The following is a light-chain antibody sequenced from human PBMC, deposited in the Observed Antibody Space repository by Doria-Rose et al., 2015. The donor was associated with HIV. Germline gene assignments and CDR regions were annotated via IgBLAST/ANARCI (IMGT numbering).Light chain of an antibody. V-gene: IGKV3-20*01. J-gene: IGKJ1*01. CDR3: HQYGTSWT. Sequence: TQSSGTLSLSPGERATLSCRASQCFSSTYLAWYQQKRGQAPSLLIYDGSTRATGIPDRFSASRSGTDFTLTINRLEPEDFALYYCHQYGTSWTFGQGTKVEI. CDR1: QCFSSTY. CDR2: DGS.